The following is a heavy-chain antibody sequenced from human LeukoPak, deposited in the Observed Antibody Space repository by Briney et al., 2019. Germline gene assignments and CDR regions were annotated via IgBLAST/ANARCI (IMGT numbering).Heavy chain of an antibody. Sequence: ASVKVSCKASGYTLTGYHMHWVRQAPGQGLEWMRWINPNSGGTNYAQKFQGRVTMTRDKSISTAYMELSRLRSDDTAVYYYARDVDYYDSSGYYYDFDYWGQGTLVTVSS. D-gene: IGHD3-22*01. CDR1: GYTLTGYH. V-gene: IGHV1-2*02. CDR2: INPNSGGT. CDR3: ARDVDYYDSSGYYYDFDY. J-gene: IGHJ4*02.